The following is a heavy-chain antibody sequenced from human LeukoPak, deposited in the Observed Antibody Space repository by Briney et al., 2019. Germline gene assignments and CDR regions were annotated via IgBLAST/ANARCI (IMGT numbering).Heavy chain of an antibody. J-gene: IGHJ4*02. Sequence: ASVKVSCKASGYTFTTSDINCVRQATGQGLEWMGWMNPNSGKTGSAQKFQGRLTMTKNTSTTTAYMEVTGLRFEDTAIYYCARGRPGPAGAGTYDFWGQGTLITVSS. V-gene: IGHV1-8*01. CDR3: ARGRPGPAGAGTYDF. CDR1: GYTFTTSD. D-gene: IGHD6-13*01. CDR2: MNPNSGKT.